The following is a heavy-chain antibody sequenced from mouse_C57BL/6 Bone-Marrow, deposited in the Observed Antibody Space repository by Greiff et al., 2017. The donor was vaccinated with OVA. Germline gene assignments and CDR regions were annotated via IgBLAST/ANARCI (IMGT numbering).Heavy chain of an antibody. J-gene: IGHJ2*01. CDR3: ARETGLDY. Sequence: DVQLQESGPGLVKPSQSLSLTCSVTGYSITSGYYWNWIRQFPGNKLEWMGYISYDGSNNYNPSLKNRISITRDTSKNQFFLKLNSVTTEDTATYYCARETGLDYWGQGTTLTVSS. V-gene: IGHV3-6*01. D-gene: IGHD4-1*01. CDR2: ISYDGSN. CDR1: GYSITSGYY.